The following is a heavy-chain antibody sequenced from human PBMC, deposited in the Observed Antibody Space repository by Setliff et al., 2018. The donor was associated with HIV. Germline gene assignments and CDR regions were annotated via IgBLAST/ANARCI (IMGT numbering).Heavy chain of an antibody. CDR2: MSHSGGA. Sequence: SETLSLTCAVYGGSFSGHYWSWVRQAPGKGLEWIGEMSHSGGANYNPSLKSRVTISRDTSTNQFSLKVSSVTAADTAVYYCARGEACGGGCHYAFELWGRGTMVTVSS. J-gene: IGHJ3*01. V-gene: IGHV4-34*01. D-gene: IGHD2-21*02. CDR1: GGSFSGHY. CDR3: ARGEACGGGCHYAFEL.